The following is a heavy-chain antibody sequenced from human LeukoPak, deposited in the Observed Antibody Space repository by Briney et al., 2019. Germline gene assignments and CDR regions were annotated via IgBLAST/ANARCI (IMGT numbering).Heavy chain of an antibody. Sequence: GGSLRLSCAASGFTFSSYGMHWVRQAPGKGLEWVAVIWNDGSNKYYAYSVKGRFTISRDNSKNTLYLQMNSLRAEDTAVYYCARGAPEEGDYYYGMDVWGQGTTVTVSS. CDR2: IWNDGSNK. CDR1: GFTFSSYG. V-gene: IGHV3-33*01. D-gene: IGHD1-14*01. CDR3: ARGAPEEGDYYYGMDV. J-gene: IGHJ6*02.